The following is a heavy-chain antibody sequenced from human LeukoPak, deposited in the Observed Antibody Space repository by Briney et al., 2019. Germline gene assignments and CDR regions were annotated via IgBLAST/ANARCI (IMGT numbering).Heavy chain of an antibody. CDR2: INSDGSST. D-gene: IGHD1-26*01. V-gene: IGHV3-74*01. CDR1: GFTFSSYW. CDR3: ARSKWELLPFDAFDI. Sequence: GGSLRLSCAASGFTFSSYWMHWVRQAPGKGLVWVSRINSDGSSTSYADSVKGRFTISRDNSKNTLYLQMNSLRAEDTAVYYCARSKWELLPFDAFDIWGQGTMVTVSS. J-gene: IGHJ3*02.